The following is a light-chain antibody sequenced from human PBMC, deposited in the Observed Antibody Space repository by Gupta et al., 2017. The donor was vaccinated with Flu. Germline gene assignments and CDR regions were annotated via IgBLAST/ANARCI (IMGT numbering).Light chain of an antibody. CDR2: DAS. J-gene: IGKJ2*01. CDR3: QQYDNLPYT. CDR1: QDISNY. V-gene: IGKV1-33*01. Sequence: PSSMYASVGDRVTITCQASQDISNYLNWYQQKPGKAPKLLIYDASNVETGVPSRFSASGSGTDFTFTISSLQPEDIAMYYCQQYDNLPYTFGQGTKLEIK.